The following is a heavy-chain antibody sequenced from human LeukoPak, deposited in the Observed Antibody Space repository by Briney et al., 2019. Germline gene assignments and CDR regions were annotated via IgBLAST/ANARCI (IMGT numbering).Heavy chain of an antibody. Sequence: PGVPLRLSCAASGFTFSSYAMSWVRQAPGKGLEWVSAISGSGGSTYCADSVKGRFTISRDNSKNTLYLQMNSLRAEDTAVYYCAKEYQSSSSLGHWGQGTLVTVSS. CDR1: GFTFSSYA. CDR2: ISGSGGST. D-gene: IGHD6-6*01. V-gene: IGHV3-23*01. J-gene: IGHJ4*02. CDR3: AKEYQSSSSLGH.